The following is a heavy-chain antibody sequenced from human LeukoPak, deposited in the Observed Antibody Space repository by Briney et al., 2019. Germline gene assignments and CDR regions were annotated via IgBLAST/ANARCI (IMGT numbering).Heavy chain of an antibody. D-gene: IGHD3-3*01. CDR1: GGSISSYY. Sequence: SETLSLTCTVSGGSISSYYWSWIRQPAGKGLEWIGRIYTSGSTNYNPSLKSRVTMSVDTSKNHFSLKLSSVTAADTAVYYCARDRDDFWSGYSYGMDVWGQGTTVTVSS. J-gene: IGHJ6*02. V-gene: IGHV4-4*07. CDR3: ARDRDDFWSGYSYGMDV. CDR2: IYTSGST.